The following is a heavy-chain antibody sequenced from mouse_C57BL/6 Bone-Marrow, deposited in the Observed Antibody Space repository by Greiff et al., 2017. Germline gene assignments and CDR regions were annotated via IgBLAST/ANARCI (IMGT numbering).Heavy chain of an antibody. Sequence: EVKLMESGGDLVKPGGSLKLSCAASGFTFSSYGMSWVRQTPDKRLEWVATISSGGSYTYYPDSVKGRFTISRDNAKNTLYLQRSSLKSEDTAMYYCARLAGYYAMDYWGQGTSVTVSS. V-gene: IGHV5-6*01. CDR2: ISSGGSYT. D-gene: IGHD3-3*01. J-gene: IGHJ4*01. CDR1: GFTFSSYG. CDR3: ARLAGYYAMDY.